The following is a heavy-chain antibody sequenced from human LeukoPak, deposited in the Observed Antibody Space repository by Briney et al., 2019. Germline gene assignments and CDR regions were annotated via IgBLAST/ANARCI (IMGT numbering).Heavy chain of an antibody. Sequence: ASVKVPCKASGYTFTSYYMHWVRQAPGQGLEWMGIINPSGGSTSYAQKFQGRVTMTGDTSTSTVYMELSSLRSEDTAVYYCAREWGGSEDAFDIWGQGTMVTVSS. CDR3: AREWGGSEDAFDI. CDR2: INPSGGST. CDR1: GYTFTSYY. V-gene: IGHV1-46*01. D-gene: IGHD3-3*01. J-gene: IGHJ3*02.